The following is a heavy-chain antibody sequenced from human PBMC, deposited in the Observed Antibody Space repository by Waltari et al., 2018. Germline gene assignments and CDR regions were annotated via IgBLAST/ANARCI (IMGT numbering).Heavy chain of an antibody. CDR3: ARHSSGSYYRMIDY. D-gene: IGHD1-26*01. Sequence: QVHLVQSGAEVKKPGASVKVSCKASGYTFTGYAILWVRQAPGQRLEWMGWINAGDGNTKYSQKFQDGVTITRDTSATTAYMDLSSLRSEDTAVYYCARHSSGSYYRMIDYWGQGTLVTVSS. V-gene: IGHV1-3*01. J-gene: IGHJ4*02. CDR2: INAGDGNT. CDR1: GYTFTGYA.